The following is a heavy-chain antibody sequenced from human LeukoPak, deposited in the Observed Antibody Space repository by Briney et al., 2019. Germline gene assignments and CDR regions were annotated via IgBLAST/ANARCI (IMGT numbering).Heavy chain of an antibody. CDR3: TRKGSRRDFLVDY. CDR1: GFTFSSYS. D-gene: IGHD2/OR15-2a*01. Sequence: GRSLRLSCAASGFTFSSYSMNWVRQAPGKGLEWVSSITSSGRYIYYADSVKGRFTISRDNAENSLYLQMDSLTAEDTAVYYCTRKGSRRDFLVDYWGQGTRVTVSS. J-gene: IGHJ4*02. V-gene: IGHV3-21*01. CDR2: ITSSGRYI.